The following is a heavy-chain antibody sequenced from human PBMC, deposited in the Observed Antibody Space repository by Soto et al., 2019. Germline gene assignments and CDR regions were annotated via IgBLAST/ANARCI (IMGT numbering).Heavy chain of an antibody. Sequence: ASVKVSCKASGYTFTSYAMHWVRQAPGQRLEWMGWINAGNGNTKYSQKFQGRVTITRDTSASTAYMELSSLRSEDTAVYYCARDRYYYDSSGYYHLDYWGQGTLVTVSS. J-gene: IGHJ4*02. CDR1: GYTFTSYA. D-gene: IGHD3-22*01. CDR2: INAGNGNT. CDR3: ARDRYYYDSSGYYHLDY. V-gene: IGHV1-3*01.